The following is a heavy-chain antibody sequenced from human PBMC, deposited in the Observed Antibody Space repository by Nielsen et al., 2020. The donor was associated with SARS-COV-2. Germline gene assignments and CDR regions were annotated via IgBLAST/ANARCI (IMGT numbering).Heavy chain of an antibody. J-gene: IGHJ4*02. Sequence: ASVKVSCKVSGYTLTELSMHWVRQAPGKGLEWMGGFDPEDGETIYAQKFQGRVTMTEDTSTDTAYMELSSLRSEDTAVYYCAKDGWIQLWLRPSLALDYFDYWCQGTLVTVSS. CDR3: AKDGWIQLWLRPSLALDYFDY. CDR1: GYTLTELS. D-gene: IGHD5-18*01. V-gene: IGHV1-24*01. CDR2: FDPEDGET.